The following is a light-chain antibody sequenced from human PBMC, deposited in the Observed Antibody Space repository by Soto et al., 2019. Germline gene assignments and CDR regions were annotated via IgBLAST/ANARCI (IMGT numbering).Light chain of an antibody. J-gene: IGKJ4*01. CDR2: HVS. CDR3: MQGAHWPPR. V-gene: IGKV2-30*01. CDR1: ESLAYSDGNTY. Sequence: DVVMTQSPLSLPVTLGQPASISCRSSESLAYSDGNTYLNWYQQRPGQSPRRLLYHVSKRDSGVQDRCSGSGSGTDFTLKISRVEAEDVGVDYCMQGAHWPPRFGGGTNVEI.